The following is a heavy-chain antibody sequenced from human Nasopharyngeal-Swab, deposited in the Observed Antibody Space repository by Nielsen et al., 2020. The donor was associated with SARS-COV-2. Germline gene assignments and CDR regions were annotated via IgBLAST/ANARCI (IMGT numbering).Heavy chain of an antibody. D-gene: IGHD2-15*01. J-gene: IGHJ6*02. CDR3: ARDQGYCSGGSCYYYYGMDV. V-gene: IGHV3-21*01. CDR2: ISSSSSYI. CDR1: GFNFSSYS. Sequence: GGSLRLSCEASGFNFSSYSMNWVRQAPGKGLEWVSSISSSSSYIYYADSVKGRFTISRDNAKNSLYLQMNSLRAEDTAVYYCARDQGYCSGGSCYYYYGMDVWGQGTTVTVSS.